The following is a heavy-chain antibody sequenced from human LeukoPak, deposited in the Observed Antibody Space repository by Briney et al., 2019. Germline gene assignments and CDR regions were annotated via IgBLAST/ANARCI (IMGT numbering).Heavy chain of an antibody. V-gene: IGHV3-23*01. CDR1: GFTSSSYA. D-gene: IGHD6-19*01. Sequence: GGSLRLPCAGSGFTSSSYAMSWIRQAPGKGLEWVSGISGSGSSPYYADSVKGRFTISRDNSKNTLYLQMNSLKAEDTAVYYCAKAEVQWLVLFRYFDYWGQGTLVTVSS. J-gene: IGHJ4*02. CDR2: ISGSGSSP. CDR3: AKAEVQWLVLFRYFDY.